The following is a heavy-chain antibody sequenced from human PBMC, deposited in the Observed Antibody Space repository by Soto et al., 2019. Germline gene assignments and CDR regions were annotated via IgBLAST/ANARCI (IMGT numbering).Heavy chain of an antibody. CDR1: EYTFTYLH. Sequence: QMHLVQSAAEVKKTGSTVTISCEASEYTFTYLHLHWVRQTPGQGLEWLGWITIFNGNTNYAQKFQDRVVISRDTSLSTVYITLSGLKSEDTAMYYCARSPLDSSNVIYFDSWGQGTLVTVSS. CDR3: ARSPLDSSNVIYFDS. J-gene: IGHJ4*02. CDR2: ITIFNGNT. D-gene: IGHD3-22*01. V-gene: IGHV1-45*02.